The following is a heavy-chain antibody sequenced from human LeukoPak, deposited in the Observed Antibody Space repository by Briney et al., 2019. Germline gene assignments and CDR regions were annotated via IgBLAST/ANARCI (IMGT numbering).Heavy chain of an antibody. J-gene: IGHJ6*02. D-gene: IGHD3-22*01. CDR2: IYSGGST. CDR1: GFTVSSNY. Sequence: PGGSLRLSCAASGFTVSSNYMSWVRQAPGKGLEWVSVIYSGGSTYYADSVKGRFTISRDNSKSTLYLQMNSLRAEDTAVYYCARGNYYDSSGYSYGMDVWGQGTTVTVSS. CDR3: ARGNYYDSSGYSYGMDV. V-gene: IGHV3-66*01.